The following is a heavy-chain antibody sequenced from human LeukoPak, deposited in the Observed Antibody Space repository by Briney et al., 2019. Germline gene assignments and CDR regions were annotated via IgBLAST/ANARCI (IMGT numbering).Heavy chain of an antibody. CDR1: CYSICSDTAR. V-gene: IGHV6-1*01. D-gene: IGHD1-7*01. Sequence: SQTLSLTCAISCYSICSDTARWSMFRHSPSRGLEWLGRTYYRSKWIHDYSISVKSRITINPDTAENQFSPQLNSVTPEYTVVYYIATGPSLGHWFDPWGQGTLVTVSS. CDR3: ATGPSLGHWFDP. J-gene: IGHJ5*02. CDR2: TYYRSKWIH.